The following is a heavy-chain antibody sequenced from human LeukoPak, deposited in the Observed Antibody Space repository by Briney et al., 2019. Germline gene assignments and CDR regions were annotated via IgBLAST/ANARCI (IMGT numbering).Heavy chain of an antibody. V-gene: IGHV3-48*04. CDR3: ARLRNVVNVHWGFFDT. J-gene: IGHJ4*02. CDR2: IGNNGVAI. D-gene: IGHD4-23*01. Sequence: GGSLRLSCAASGFTFSSYSMNWVRQAPGKGLEWVSCIGNNGVAIYYADPVKGRFTISRDNAKNSLYLQMSSLRAEDTAVYFCARLRNVVNVHWGFFDTWGQGAMVTVSS. CDR1: GFTFSSYS.